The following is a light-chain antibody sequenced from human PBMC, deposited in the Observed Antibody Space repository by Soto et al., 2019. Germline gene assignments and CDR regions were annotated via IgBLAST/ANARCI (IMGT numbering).Light chain of an antibody. CDR2: GTS. Sequence: EIVLTQSPCTLSLSPGDRATLACRASQSVSSRYLAWYQQTPDHAPRLLIYGTSHRVTSSPDRFSSSGAGTDVSLPIIRWEHEEFSTYYCQQRYSTYPQTFGRGTKVDIK. J-gene: IGKJ4*01. CDR3: QQRYSTYPQT. V-gene: IGKV3-20*01. CDR1: QSVSSRY.